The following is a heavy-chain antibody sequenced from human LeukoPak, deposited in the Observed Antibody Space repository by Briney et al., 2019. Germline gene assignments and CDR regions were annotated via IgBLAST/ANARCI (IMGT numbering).Heavy chain of an antibody. CDR1: GFTFGSSG. J-gene: IGHJ4*02. Sequence: PGGSLRLSCTASGFTFGSSGMHWVRQAPGKGLEWVANIKQDGSEKYYVDSVKGRFTISRDNAKNSLYLQMNSLRAEDTAVYYCARLNWNDVPFDYWGQGTLVTVSS. CDR2: IKQDGSEK. V-gene: IGHV3-7*01. D-gene: IGHD1-1*01. CDR3: ARLNWNDVPFDY.